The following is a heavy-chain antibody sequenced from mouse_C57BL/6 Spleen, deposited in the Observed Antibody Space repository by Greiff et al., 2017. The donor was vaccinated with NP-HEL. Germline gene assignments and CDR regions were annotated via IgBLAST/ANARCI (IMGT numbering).Heavy chain of an antibody. CDR3: TRLGLGY. J-gene: IGHJ2*01. D-gene: IGHD4-1*01. Sequence: QVQLKESGAELVRPGASVTLSCKASGYTFTDYEMHWVKQTPVHGLEWIGAIDPETGGTAYNQKCKGKAILTADKSSSTAYMELRSLTSEDSAVYYCTRLGLGYWGQGTTLTVSS. CDR2: IDPETGGT. CDR1: GYTFTDYE. V-gene: IGHV1-15*01.